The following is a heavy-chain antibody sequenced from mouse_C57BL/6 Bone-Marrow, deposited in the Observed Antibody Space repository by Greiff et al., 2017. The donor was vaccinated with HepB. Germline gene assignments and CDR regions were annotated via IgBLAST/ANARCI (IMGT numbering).Heavy chain of an antibody. CDR2: ISYSGST. D-gene: IGHD1-1*01. Sequence: EVQRVESGPGMVKPSQSLSLTCTVTGYSITSGYDWHWIRHFPGNKLEWMGYISYSGSTNYNPSLKSRISITHDTSKNHFFLKLNSVTTEDTATYYCARRGYYGSPMDYWGQGTSVTVSS. CDR3: ARRGYYGSPMDY. V-gene: IGHV3-1*01. J-gene: IGHJ4*01. CDR1: GYSITSGYD.